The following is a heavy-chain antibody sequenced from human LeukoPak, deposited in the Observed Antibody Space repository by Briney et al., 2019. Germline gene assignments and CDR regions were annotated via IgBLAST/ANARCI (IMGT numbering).Heavy chain of an antibody. D-gene: IGHD6-13*01. J-gene: IGHJ4*02. CDR1: GGSINFYY. CDR3: ARGIADPYSFDS. V-gene: IGHV4-4*07. CDR2: IYSTGST. Sequence: PSETLSLTCTVSGGSINFYYWSWIRQPAEKGLEWIGRIYSTGSTNYSPSLKSRVTMSVDKSKNQFSLNLSSVTAADTAVYYCARGIADPYSFDSWGQGTLVTVSS.